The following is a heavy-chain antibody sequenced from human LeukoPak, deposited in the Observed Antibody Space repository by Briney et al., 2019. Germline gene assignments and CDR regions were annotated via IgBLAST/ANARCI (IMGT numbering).Heavy chain of an antibody. CDR3: ATDLYCSGGSCYRTVTDAFDI. D-gene: IGHD2-15*01. Sequence: PGGSLRLSCAASGFTISSYAMSWVRQAPGKGLEWVSAISGSGGSTYYADSVKGRFTISRDNSKNTLYLQMNSLRAEDTAVYYCATDLYCSGGSCYRTVTDAFDIWGQGTMVTVSS. V-gene: IGHV3-23*01. J-gene: IGHJ3*02. CDR2: ISGSGGST. CDR1: GFTISSYA.